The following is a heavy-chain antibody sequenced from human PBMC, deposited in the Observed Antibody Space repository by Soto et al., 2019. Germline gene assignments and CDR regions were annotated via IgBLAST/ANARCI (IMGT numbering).Heavy chain of an antibody. Sequence: QVQLQESGPGLVKPSETLSLTCTVSGGSISSYYWSWIRQPPGKGLEWIGYIYYSGSTNYNPSLKRRVNISVDTSKNQFSLKLSSVTAAETAVYYCARDIMGTNYYYYGMDVWGQGTTVTVSS. J-gene: IGHJ6*02. CDR2: IYYSGST. D-gene: IGHD2-8*01. V-gene: IGHV4-59*01. CDR1: GGSISSYY. CDR3: ARDIMGTNYYYYGMDV.